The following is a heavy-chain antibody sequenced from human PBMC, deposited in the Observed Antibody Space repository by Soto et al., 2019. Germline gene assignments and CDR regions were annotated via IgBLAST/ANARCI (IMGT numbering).Heavy chain of an antibody. V-gene: IGHV1-2*02. Sequence: ASVKVSCKASGYTFPGYYMHWVRQAPGQGLEWMGWINPNSGGTNYAQKFQGRVTMTRDTSISTAYMELSRLRSDDTAVYYCARAGFGYYDSSGYYYVHDAFDIWGQGTMVTVSS. CDR3: ARAGFGYYDSSGYYYVHDAFDI. D-gene: IGHD3-22*01. CDR2: INPNSGGT. CDR1: GYTFPGYY. J-gene: IGHJ3*02.